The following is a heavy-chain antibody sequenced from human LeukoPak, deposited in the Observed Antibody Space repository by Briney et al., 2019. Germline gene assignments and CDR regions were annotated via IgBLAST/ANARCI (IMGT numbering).Heavy chain of an antibody. Sequence: KAGGSLRLSCAASGFTFSSYSMNWVRQAPGKGLEWVSSISSSSSYIYYADSVKGRFTISRDNAKNSLYLQMNSLRAEDTAVYYCARDFPFRYGDYYFDYWGQGTLVTVSS. CDR2: ISSSSSYI. CDR3: ARDFPFRYGDYYFDY. V-gene: IGHV3-21*01. J-gene: IGHJ4*02. D-gene: IGHD4-17*01. CDR1: GFTFSSYS.